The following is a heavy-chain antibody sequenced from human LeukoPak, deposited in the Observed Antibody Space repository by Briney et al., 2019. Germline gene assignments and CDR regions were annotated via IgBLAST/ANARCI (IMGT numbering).Heavy chain of an antibody. CDR2: ISSSSSYI. CDR3: ARDPARYYDSSGYHQFDY. Sequence: GSLRLSCAASGFTFSSYSMNWVRQAPGKGLEWVSSISSSSSYIYYADSVKGRFTISRDNAKNSLYLQMNSPRAEDTAVYYCARDPARYYDSSGYHQFDYWGQGTLVTVSS. V-gene: IGHV3-21*01. D-gene: IGHD3-22*01. J-gene: IGHJ4*02. CDR1: GFTFSSYS.